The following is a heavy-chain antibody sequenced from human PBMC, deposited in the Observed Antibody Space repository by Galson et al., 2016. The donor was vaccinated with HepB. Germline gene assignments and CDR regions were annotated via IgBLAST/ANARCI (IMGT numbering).Heavy chain of an antibody. D-gene: IGHD3-9*01. V-gene: IGHV3-74*01. Sequence: SLRLSCAASGFTFSSYWMHWVRQAPGTGLVWVSRINSDGSSTSYADSVKGRTTTSRGNAKNTLYLQMNSLRAEDTAVYYCAGDNVLRYFDWTTLNYYYGMDVWGQGTTVTVSS. J-gene: IGHJ6*02. CDR2: INSDGSST. CDR3: AGDNVLRYFDWTTLNYYYGMDV. CDR1: GFTFSSYW.